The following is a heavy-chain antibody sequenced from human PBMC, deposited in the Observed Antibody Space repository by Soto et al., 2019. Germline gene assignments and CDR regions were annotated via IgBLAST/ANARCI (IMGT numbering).Heavy chain of an antibody. Sequence: QVRLVQSGAEVKKPGSSVKVSCKVSGGTFSKYSLSWVRQTPGQGLEWMGGITPFVDTSNYAQRFLGRVTITADKSTNTAFWEVRGLKSEHTALYFCAIKSYCNGGSCYSRHYYGMDVWGQGTTVTVSS. D-gene: IGHD2-15*01. CDR3: AIKSYCNGGSCYSRHYYGMDV. CDR2: ITPFVDTS. V-gene: IGHV1-69*06. CDR1: GGTFSKYS. J-gene: IGHJ6*02.